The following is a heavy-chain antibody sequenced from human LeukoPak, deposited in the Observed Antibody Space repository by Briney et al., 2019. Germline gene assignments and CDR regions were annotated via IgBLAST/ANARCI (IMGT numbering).Heavy chain of an antibody. V-gene: IGHV3-43*01. Sequence: GSLRLSCAASGFTFDDYTMHWVRQAPGKGLEWVSLISWDGGSTHYADSVKGRFTISRGNSKNSLYLQMNSLRTEDTALYYCAKDGVGTFDYGDGYYFDYWGQGTLVTVSS. CDR1: GFTFDDYT. J-gene: IGHJ4*02. D-gene: IGHD4-17*01. CDR2: ISWDGGST. CDR3: AKDGVGTFDYGDGYYFDY.